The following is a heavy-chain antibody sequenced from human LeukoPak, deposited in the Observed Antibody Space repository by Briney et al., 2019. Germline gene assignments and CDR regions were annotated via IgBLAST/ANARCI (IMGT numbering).Heavy chain of an antibody. D-gene: IGHD5-18*01. CDR1: GFTFSSYG. Sequence: QPGRSLRLSCAASGFTFSSYGMHWVRQAPGKGLEWVAVISYDGSNKYYADSVKGRFTISRDNSKNTLYLQMNSLRAEDTAVYYCAKNIGHSYAPVVMDYYYYGLDVWGQGTTVTVSS. CDR2: ISYDGSNK. CDR3: AKNIGHSYAPVVMDYYYYGLDV. J-gene: IGHJ6*02. V-gene: IGHV3-30*18.